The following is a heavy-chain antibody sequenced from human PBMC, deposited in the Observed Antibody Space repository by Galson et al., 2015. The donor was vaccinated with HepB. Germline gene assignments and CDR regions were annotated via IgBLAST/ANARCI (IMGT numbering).Heavy chain of an antibody. D-gene: IGHD6-13*01. Sequence: SVKVSCKASRYTFTSYGISWGRQAPGQGLEWMGWISAYNGNTNYAQKLQGRVTMTTDTSTSTAYMELRSLRSDDTAVYYCAREGSAIAAAGTHEIVYWGQGTLVTVSS. V-gene: IGHV1-18*01. J-gene: IGHJ4*02. CDR2: ISAYNGNT. CDR1: RYTFTSYG. CDR3: AREGSAIAAAGTHEIVY.